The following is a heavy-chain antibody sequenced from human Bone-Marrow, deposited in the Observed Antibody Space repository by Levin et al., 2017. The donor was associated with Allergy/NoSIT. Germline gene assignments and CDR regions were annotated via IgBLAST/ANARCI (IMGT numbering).Heavy chain of an antibody. CDR3: ARVGKQRVLHDYGMDV. CDR1: FFPFLLSS. D-gene: IGHD6-6*01. CDR2: ISYDGSNK. V-gene: IGHV3-30-3*01. Sequence: SFFPFLLSSLHWVRQAPGKGLEWVAVISYDGSNKYYADSVKGRFTISSDNSKNTLYLQMNSLRAEDTAVYYCARVGKQRVLHDYGMDVWGQGTTVTVSS. J-gene: IGHJ6*02.